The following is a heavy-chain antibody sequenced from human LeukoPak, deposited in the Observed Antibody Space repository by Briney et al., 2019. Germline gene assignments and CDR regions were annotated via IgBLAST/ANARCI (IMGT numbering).Heavy chain of an antibody. J-gene: IGHJ4*02. CDR2: IIPIFGTA. D-gene: IGHD6-19*01. Sequence: ASVKVSCKASGYTFNNYGISWVRQAPGQGLEWMGGIIPIFGTANYAQKFQGRVTITADESTSTAYMELSSLRSEDTAVYYCAREGSSGRTDYWGQGTLVTVSS. CDR1: GYTFNNYG. V-gene: IGHV1-69*13. CDR3: AREGSSGRTDY.